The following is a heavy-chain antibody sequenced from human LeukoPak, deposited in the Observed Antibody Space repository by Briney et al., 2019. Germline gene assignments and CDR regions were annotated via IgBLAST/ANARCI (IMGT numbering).Heavy chain of an antibody. J-gene: IGHJ3*02. CDR2: IYYSGST. V-gene: IGHV4-59*08. CDR3: ARHRGRHREQRAFDI. CDR1: GVSISSYY. D-gene: IGHD3-10*01. Sequence: SETLSLTCTVSGVSISSYYWSWLRQPPGKGLEWVGYIYYSGSTNYNPSLKSRVPLSVDTSKHQFSLKLRSVTAADTAVYNCARHRGRHREQRAFDIWGQGTMVTVSS.